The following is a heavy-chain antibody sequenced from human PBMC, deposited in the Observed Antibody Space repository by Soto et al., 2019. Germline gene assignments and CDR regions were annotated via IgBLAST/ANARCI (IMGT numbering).Heavy chain of an antibody. CDR2: ISGSGGST. D-gene: IGHD3-10*01. CDR3: AKEPDMVRGVTHYYYYMDV. Sequence: GGFLRLSCAASGFTFSSYAMSWVRQAPGKGLEWVSAISGSGGSTYYADSVKGRFTISRDNSKNTLYLQMNSLRAEDTAVYYCAKEPDMVRGVTHYYYYMDVWGKGTTVTVSS. J-gene: IGHJ6*03. CDR1: GFTFSSYA. V-gene: IGHV3-23*01.